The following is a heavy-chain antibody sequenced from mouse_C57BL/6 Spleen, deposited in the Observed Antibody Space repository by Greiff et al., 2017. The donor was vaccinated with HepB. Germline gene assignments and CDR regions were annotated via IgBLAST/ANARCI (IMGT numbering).Heavy chain of an antibody. CDR3: ARGDYDAYYFDY. V-gene: IGHV1-64*01. J-gene: IGHJ2*01. CDR1: GYTFTSYW. Sequence: QVQLQQPGAELVKPGASVKLSCKASGYTFTSYWMHWVKQRPGQGLEWIGMIHPNSGSTNYNEKFKSKATLTVDKSSSTAYMQISSLTSEDSAVYYCARGDYDAYYFDYWGQGTTLTVSS. D-gene: IGHD2-4*01. CDR2: IHPNSGST.